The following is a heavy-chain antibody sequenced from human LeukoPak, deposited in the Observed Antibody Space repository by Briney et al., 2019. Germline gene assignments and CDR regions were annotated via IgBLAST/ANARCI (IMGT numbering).Heavy chain of an antibody. CDR1: GFTFSSYE. CDR2: ISSSGSTI. CDR3: AKDPDCTSGICYTFFDY. D-gene: IGHD2-8*01. J-gene: IGHJ4*02. V-gene: IGHV3-48*03. Sequence: GGSLRLSCAASGFTFSSYEMNWVRQAPGKGLEGVSYISSSGSTIYYADSVKSRFTISRDNSKNTLYLQMNSLRAEDTAVYYCAKDPDCTSGICYTFFDYWGQGTLVTVSS.